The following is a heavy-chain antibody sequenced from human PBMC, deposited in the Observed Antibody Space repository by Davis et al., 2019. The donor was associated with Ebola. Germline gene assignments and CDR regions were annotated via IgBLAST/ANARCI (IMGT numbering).Heavy chain of an antibody. D-gene: IGHD6-19*01. Sequence: PGRSLRLSCAASGFTFSGSAMHWVRQASGKGLEWVGRIRSKANSYATAYAASVKGRFTISRDDSKNTAYLQMNSLRAEDTAVYYCAKDVAVAASDYWGQGTLVTVSS. J-gene: IGHJ4*02. V-gene: IGHV3-73*01. CDR3: AKDVAVAASDY. CDR1: GFTFSGSA. CDR2: IRSKANSYAT.